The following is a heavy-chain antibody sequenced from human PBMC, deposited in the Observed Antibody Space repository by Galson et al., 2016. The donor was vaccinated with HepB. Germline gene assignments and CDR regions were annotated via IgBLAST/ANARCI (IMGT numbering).Heavy chain of an antibody. V-gene: IGHV5-51*01. D-gene: IGHD2-21*02. CDR3: ARQTAEGPFDY. Sequence: QSGAEVKKPGESLKISCQVSGYRFHTYWIAWVRQMPGKGLEWMGMIFPNNAETRYSPSLQGQITIPADKSLSIAYLHWSSGRASDSAMYYCARQTAEGPFDYWGQGTLATVSS. J-gene: IGHJ4*02. CDR1: GYRFHTYW. CDR2: IFPNNAET.